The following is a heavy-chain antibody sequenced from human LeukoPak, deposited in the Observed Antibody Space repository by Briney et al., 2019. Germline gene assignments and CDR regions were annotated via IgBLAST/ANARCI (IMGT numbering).Heavy chain of an antibody. J-gene: IGHJ4*02. D-gene: IGHD5-18*01. V-gene: IGHV4-34*01. CDR2: INHSGST. CDR3: ARRPQRWKRGYSYGWDFDY. Sequence: SETLSLTCAVYGGSFSGYYWSWLRQTPGKGLEWIGEINHSGSTNYNPSLKSRVTISVDTSKNQFSLKVSSVTAADTAVYYCARRPQRWKRGYSYGWDFDYWGQGTLVTVSS. CDR1: GGSFSGYY.